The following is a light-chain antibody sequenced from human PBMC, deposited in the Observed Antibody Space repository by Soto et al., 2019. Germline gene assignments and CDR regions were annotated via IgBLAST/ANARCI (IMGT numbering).Light chain of an antibody. V-gene: IGKV2-28*01. CDR1: QSLLHSNGYNY. CDR2: LGS. Sequence: DIVMTQSPLSLPVTPGEAASISCRSSQSLLHSNGYNYLDWYLQKPGQSPQLLIYLGSNRASGVPDRFSGSGSGTDFTLEISRVEAEDVGIYYCMQALQTRTFGQGTKVDIK. J-gene: IGKJ1*01. CDR3: MQALQTRT.